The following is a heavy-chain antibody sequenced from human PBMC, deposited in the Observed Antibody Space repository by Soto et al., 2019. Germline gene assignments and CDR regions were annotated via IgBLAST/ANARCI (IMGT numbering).Heavy chain of an antibody. CDR3: AKGPLKRYKYSSGWYPYYFDY. Sequence: GGSLRLSCAASGFTFSSYAMSWVRQAPGKGLEWVSAISGSGGSTYYADSVKGRFTISRDNSKNTLYLQMNSLRAEDTAVYYCAKGPLKRYKYSSGWYPYYFDYWGQGTLVTVSS. J-gene: IGHJ4*02. D-gene: IGHD6-19*01. CDR1: GFTFSSYA. V-gene: IGHV3-23*01. CDR2: ISGSGGST.